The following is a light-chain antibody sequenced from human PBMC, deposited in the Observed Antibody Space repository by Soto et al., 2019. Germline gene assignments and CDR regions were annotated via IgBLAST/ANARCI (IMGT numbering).Light chain of an antibody. J-gene: IGLJ3*02. Sequence: QTVVTQEPSFSVSPGGTVTLTCGLSSGSVSASYYPSWYQQTPGQAPRTLIYSTNTRSSGVPDRFSGSILGNKAALSITGAQADDESYYYCVLYMGSGMWVFGGVTKVTVL. CDR1: SGSVSASYY. CDR3: VLYMGSGMWV. V-gene: IGLV8-61*01. CDR2: STN.